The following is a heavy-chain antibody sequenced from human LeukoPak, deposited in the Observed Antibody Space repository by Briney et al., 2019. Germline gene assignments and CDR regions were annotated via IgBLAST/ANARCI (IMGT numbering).Heavy chain of an antibody. CDR1: GFTFSSYG. CDR2: IWYDGSNK. V-gene: IGHV3-33*01. J-gene: IGHJ6*02. D-gene: IGHD1-26*01. Sequence: GGSLRLSCAASGFTFSSYGMHWDRQAPGKGLEWVAVIWYDGSNKYYADSVKGRFTISRDNSKNTLYLQMNSLRAEDTAVYYCARTLKEVGATLATYYYYGMDVWGQGTTVTVSS. CDR3: ARTLKEVGATLATYYYYGMDV.